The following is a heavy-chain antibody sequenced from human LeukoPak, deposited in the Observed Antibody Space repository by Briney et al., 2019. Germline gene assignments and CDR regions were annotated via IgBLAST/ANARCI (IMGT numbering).Heavy chain of an antibody. D-gene: IGHD3-16*01. CDR2: MWYDGRNK. J-gene: IGHJ3*02. Sequence: PGGSLRLSCAASGFTLSSFGMVWVRQAPGKGLEWVTLMWYDGRNKYYADSVKGRFTISRDNSKNTVYLQMNSLRGEDTAVYYCARVGDMEAFDIWGQGTRDTVSS. CDR3: ARVGDMEAFDI. V-gene: IGHV3-33*01. CDR1: GFTLSSFG.